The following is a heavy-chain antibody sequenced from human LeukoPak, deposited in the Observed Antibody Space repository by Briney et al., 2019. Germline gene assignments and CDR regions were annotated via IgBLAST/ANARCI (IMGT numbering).Heavy chain of an antibody. CDR1: GFTFSSYA. D-gene: IGHD6-13*01. CDR3: ATQEQLGDRGYFDY. CDR2: ISGSGGST. J-gene: IGHJ4*02. V-gene: IGHV3-23*01. Sequence: GSLRLSCAASGFTFSSYAMSWVRQAPGKGLEWVSAISGSGGSTYYADSVKGRFIISRDNSKNTLYLQMNSLRAEDTAVYYCATQEQLGDRGYFDYWGQGTLVTVSS.